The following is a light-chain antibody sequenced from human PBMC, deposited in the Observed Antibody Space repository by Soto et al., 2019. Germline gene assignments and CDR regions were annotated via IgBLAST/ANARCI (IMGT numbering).Light chain of an antibody. J-gene: IGKJ4*01. CDR3: HQRSNWPPFT. CDR2: DAS. Sequence: EIVLTQTPGTLSLSPGERATLSCRASQSISNFLAWYQQKPGQAPRLLIYDASKRATDIPDRFIGSGSGTDFTLTISSLEPEDFAVYYCHQRSNWPPFTFGGGTKVDIK. V-gene: IGKV3-11*01. CDR1: QSISNF.